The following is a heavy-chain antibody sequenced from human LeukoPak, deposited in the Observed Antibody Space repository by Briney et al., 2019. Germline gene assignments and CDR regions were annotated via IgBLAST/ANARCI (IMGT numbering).Heavy chain of an antibody. D-gene: IGHD1-7*01. CDR3: AREWAYSGTTGLGFDS. V-gene: IGHV6-1*01. CDR1: GDSVSTNTVA. J-gene: IGHJ4*02. Sequence: SQTPSLTCAVSGDSVSTNTVAWNWIRQSPSRGLELLGRTYYRSQWYKDYAVSLKSRITINSDTSKNQFSLHLNSVTPEDSAVYYCAREWAYSGTTGLGFDSWGQGTLVTVSS. CDR2: TYYRSQWYK.